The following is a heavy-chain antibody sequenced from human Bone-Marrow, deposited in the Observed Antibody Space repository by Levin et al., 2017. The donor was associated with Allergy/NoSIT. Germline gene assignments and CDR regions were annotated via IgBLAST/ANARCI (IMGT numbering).Heavy chain of an antibody. J-gene: IGHJ3*01. Sequence: QSGESLKISCAASGFSFSNYGMHWVRQAPGKGLEWVAVISDDGRNKFYPDSVKGRFTVSRDNSKNTVFLHMSSLRVEDTAVYYCAKAIMDTAMGSAFHVWGQGTVVTVSS. CDR1: GFSFSNYG. CDR3: AKAIMDTAMGSAFHV. CDR2: ISDDGRNK. D-gene: IGHD5-18*01. V-gene: IGHV3-30*18.